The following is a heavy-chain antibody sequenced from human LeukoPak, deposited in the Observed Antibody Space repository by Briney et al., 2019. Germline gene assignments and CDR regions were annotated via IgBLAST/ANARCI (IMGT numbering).Heavy chain of an antibody. Sequence: GTSLRLSCVGSGFSFGSYGMNWVRQAPGKGLEWLAVIWYNGNKKYYSDSVKGRFTTSRDTSKNTLFLQMNSLRAEDTAVYYCAEDLGGCTNGLCSYYFDHWGQGTLVTVSS. J-gene: IGHJ4*02. CDR3: AEDLGGCTNGLCSYYFDH. CDR2: IWYNGNKK. D-gene: IGHD2-8*01. V-gene: IGHV3-33*03. CDR1: GFSFGSYG.